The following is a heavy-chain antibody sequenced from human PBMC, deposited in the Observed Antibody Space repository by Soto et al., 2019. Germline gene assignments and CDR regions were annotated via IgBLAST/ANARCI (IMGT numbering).Heavy chain of an antibody. CDR2: ISAYNGNT. CDR3: ARDLGKHYDFWSGPYYYGMDV. J-gene: IGHJ6*02. V-gene: IGHV1-18*01. CDR1: GYTFTSYG. D-gene: IGHD3-3*01. Sequence: ASVKVSCKASGYTFTSYGISWVRQAPGQGLEWMGWISAYNGNTNYAQKLQGRVTMTTDTSTSTAYMELRSLRSDDTAVYYCARDLGKHYDFWSGPYYYGMDVWGQGTTVTVSS.